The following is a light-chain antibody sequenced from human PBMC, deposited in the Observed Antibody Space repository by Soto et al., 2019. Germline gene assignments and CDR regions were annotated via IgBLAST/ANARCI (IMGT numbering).Light chain of an antibody. CDR2: AAS. J-gene: IGKJ4*01. Sequence: IQLTQSPSSLSASIGDRVTISCRASQAISSFLAWYQHKPGKAPKRLIYAASTLQSGVPARFSGSGSGTDFTLTISSLHPEDFATYYCQQLSEYPLTFGGGTKVEI. V-gene: IGKV1-9*01. CDR1: QAISSF. CDR3: QQLSEYPLT.